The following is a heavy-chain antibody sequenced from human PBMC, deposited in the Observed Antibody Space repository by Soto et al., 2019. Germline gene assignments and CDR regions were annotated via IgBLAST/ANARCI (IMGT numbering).Heavy chain of an antibody. J-gene: IGHJ4*02. CDR3: ARDGVGITTFFGYFDY. V-gene: IGHV3-30*02. Sequence: VQLVQLGGGVVQPGGSLRLSCEASGFNFRGYGMHWVRQAPGKGLEWVAITRHDGSNTYYADSVRGRFTISRDNSKNTLYLQMNSLRVEDTALYYCARDGVGITTFFGYFDYWGQGTLITVSS. CDR1: GFNFRGYG. CDR2: TRHDGSNT. D-gene: IGHD1-26*01.